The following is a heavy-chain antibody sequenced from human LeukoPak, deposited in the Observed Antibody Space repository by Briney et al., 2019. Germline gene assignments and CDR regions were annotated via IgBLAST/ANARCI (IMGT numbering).Heavy chain of an antibody. J-gene: IGHJ4*02. CDR3: ARDWANIPPAVYYFDY. Sequence: GGSLRLSCAASGFTFSSYAMHWVRQAPGKGLEWVAVISYDGSNKYYADSVKGRFTISRDNSKNTLYLQMNSLRAEDTAVYYRARDWANIPPAVYYFDYWGQGTLVTVSS. V-gene: IGHV3-30*01. D-gene: IGHD2-2*02. CDR1: GFTFSSYA. CDR2: ISYDGSNK.